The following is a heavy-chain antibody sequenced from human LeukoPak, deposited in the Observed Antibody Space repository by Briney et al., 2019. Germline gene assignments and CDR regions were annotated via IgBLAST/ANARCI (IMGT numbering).Heavy chain of an antibody. CDR3: ARDMERGSWAFDI. J-gene: IGHJ3*02. Sequence: SETLSLTCAVSGGSISSSNWWSWVRQPPGKGLEWIGEIYHSGSTNYNPSLKSRVTISVDTSKNQFSLKLSSVTAADTAVYYCARDMERGSWAFDIWGQGTMVTVSS. CDR1: GGSISSSNW. CDR2: IYHSGST. D-gene: IGHD1-1*01. V-gene: IGHV4-4*02.